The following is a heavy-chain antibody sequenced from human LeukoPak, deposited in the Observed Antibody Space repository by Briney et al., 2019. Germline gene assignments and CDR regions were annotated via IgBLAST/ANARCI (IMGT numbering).Heavy chain of an antibody. J-gene: IGHJ5*02. D-gene: IGHD2-2*01. CDR2: IYSGGST. Sequence: GGSLRLSCAASGFTVSSNYMSWVRQAPGKGLEWVSVIYSGGSTYYADSVKGRFTISRDNSKNTLYLQMNSLRAEDTAVYYCARAYYQLRPFNWFDPWGQGTLVTVSS. CDR3: ARAYYQLRPFNWFDP. V-gene: IGHV3-66*01. CDR1: GFTVSSNY.